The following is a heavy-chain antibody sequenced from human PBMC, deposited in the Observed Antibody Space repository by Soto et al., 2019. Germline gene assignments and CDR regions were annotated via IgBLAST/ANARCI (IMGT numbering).Heavy chain of an antibody. J-gene: IGHJ4*02. Sequence: GGSLRLSCAASGFTFSSYAMSWVRQAPGKGLEWVSAISGSGGSTYYADSVKGRFTISRDNSKNTLYLQMNSLRAEDTAVYYCAKDREIVVAGGYYFDYWGQGTLVTVSS. CDR3: AKDREIVVAGGYYFDY. V-gene: IGHV3-23*01. CDR1: GFTFSSYA. D-gene: IGHD2-15*01. CDR2: ISGSGGST.